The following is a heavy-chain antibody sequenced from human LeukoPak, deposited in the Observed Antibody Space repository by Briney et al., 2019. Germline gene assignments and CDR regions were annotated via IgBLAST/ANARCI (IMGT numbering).Heavy chain of an antibody. CDR2: INPNSGGT. J-gene: IGHJ4*02. D-gene: IGHD2-2*01. CDR1: GYTFTDYY. Sequence: ASVKVSCKASGYTFTDYYLHWVRQAPGQGLEWMGWINPNSGGTNYAQKFQGRVTMTRDASISTAYMELGSLRSEDTAMYYCARDLEPAALRSGLPDYWGQGTLVTVSS. CDR3: ARDLEPAALRSGLPDY. V-gene: IGHV1-2*02.